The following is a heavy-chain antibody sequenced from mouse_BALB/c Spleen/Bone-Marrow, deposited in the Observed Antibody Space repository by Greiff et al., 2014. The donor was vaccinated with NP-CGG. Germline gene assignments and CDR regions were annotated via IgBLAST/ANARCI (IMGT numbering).Heavy chain of an antibody. D-gene: IGHD1-1*01. V-gene: IGHV14-3*02. CDR3: ARYYYGSSYFDY. J-gene: IGHJ2*01. Sequence: EVQLQQSGAELVKPGASVKLSCTASGFNIKDTYMHWVKQRPEQGLEWIGRIDPANGNTKYDPKFQGKATITADTSSYTAYLQLSSLTSEDTAVYYCARYYYGSSYFDYWGQGTTLTVSS. CDR1: GFNIKDTY. CDR2: IDPANGNT.